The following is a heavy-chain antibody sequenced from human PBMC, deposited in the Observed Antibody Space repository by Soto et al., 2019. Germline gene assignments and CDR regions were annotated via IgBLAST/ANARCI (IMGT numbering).Heavy chain of an antibody. CDR1: GFTFSSCA. J-gene: IGHJ4*02. D-gene: IGHD1-1*01. CDR2: ISDDGSNK. V-gene: IGHV3-30-3*01. CDR3: ARGPTGRGDY. Sequence: GGSLSLSCAAPGFTFSSCAMHCVRQSPGKGLEWVAVISDDGSNKYYADTVKGRFTISRDNSKNTLYLQMNSLRAEDTAVYYGARGPTGRGDYWGQGTLVTVSS.